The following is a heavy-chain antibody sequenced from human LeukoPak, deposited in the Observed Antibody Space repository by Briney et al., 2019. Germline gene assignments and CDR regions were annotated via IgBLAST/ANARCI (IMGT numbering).Heavy chain of an antibody. Sequence: ASVKVSSKASGYTFTSYDINWVRQATGQGLEWMGWMNPNSGNTGYAQKFQGRVTMTRNTSISTVYMELSSLRSEDTAVYYCARDDWNPRGFDPWGQGTLVTVSS. CDR3: ARDDWNPRGFDP. CDR2: MNPNSGNT. J-gene: IGHJ5*02. CDR1: GYTFTSYD. V-gene: IGHV1-8*01. D-gene: IGHD1-1*01.